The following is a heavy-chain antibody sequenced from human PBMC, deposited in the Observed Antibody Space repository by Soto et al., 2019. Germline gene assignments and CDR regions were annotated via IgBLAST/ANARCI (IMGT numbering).Heavy chain of an antibody. V-gene: IGHV4-59*12. Sequence: PSETLSLTCTVSGGSINSDYWSWIRQSPGKGLEWIGYVFFSGTTYQNPPLKTRATIAVDTSRNQFSLELDSVTAADTAVYYCARDFGHLHDVWSGTDYWGPGILVTVSS. CDR2: VFFSGTT. CDR3: ARDFGHLHDVWSGTDY. J-gene: IGHJ4*02. CDR1: GGSINSDY. D-gene: IGHD3-3*01.